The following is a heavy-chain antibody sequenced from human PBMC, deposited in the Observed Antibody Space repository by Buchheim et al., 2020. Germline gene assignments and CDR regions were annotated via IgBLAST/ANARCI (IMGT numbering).Heavy chain of an antibody. Sequence: QVQLVQSGAEVKKPGASVKVSCKASGYTFTSYDINWVRQATGQGLEWMGWMNPNSGNTGYAQKFQGRVTMTRNTSISTAYMELGSLRAEDTAVYYCAGGLDSSGWSISGYYYYGMDVWGQGTT. V-gene: IGHV1-8*01. CDR3: AGGLDSSGWSISGYYYYGMDV. CDR1: GYTFTSYD. CDR2: MNPNSGNT. J-gene: IGHJ6*02. D-gene: IGHD6-19*01.